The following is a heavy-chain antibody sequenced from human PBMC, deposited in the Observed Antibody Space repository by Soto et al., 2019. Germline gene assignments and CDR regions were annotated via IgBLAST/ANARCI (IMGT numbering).Heavy chain of an antibody. CDR2: LSASGRT. V-gene: IGHV4-4*07. Sequence: PSETLSLTCAISGDSIGNFYWSWIRQPAGKGLESLGRLSASGRTNYSPSLQSRVTMSLDRSKNRFSLRLTSVSAADTAVYFCARGMGRHFDLWGRGTLVTVSS. J-gene: IGHJ2*01. CDR3: ARGMGRHFDL. D-gene: IGHD2-8*01. CDR1: GDSIGNFY.